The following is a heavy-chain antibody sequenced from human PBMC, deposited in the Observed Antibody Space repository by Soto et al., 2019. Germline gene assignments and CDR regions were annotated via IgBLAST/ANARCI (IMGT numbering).Heavy chain of an antibody. D-gene: IGHD3-10*01. CDR2: IKQDGSEK. CDR1: GFTFSSYW. J-gene: IGHJ4*02. CDR3: AREGTVEWFGELSIDY. V-gene: IGHV3-7*01. Sequence: PGGSLRLSCAASGFTFSSYWMSWVRQAPGKGLEWVANIKQDGSEKYYVDSVKGRFTISRDNAKKSMYLQMNTMRAEDTAVYYCAREGTVEWFGELSIDYWGQGTQVTVSS.